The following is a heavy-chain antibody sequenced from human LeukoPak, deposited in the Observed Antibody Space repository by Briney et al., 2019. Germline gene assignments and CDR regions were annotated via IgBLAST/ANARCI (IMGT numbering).Heavy chain of an antibody. CDR3: AKGPLSHFDS. V-gene: IGHV3-23*01. Sequence: GGSLRLSCAASGFTFSSYGMSWVRQTPGKGLEWVSTISGSGDSTYYADSVKGRFTISRDNSKNTLYLQMNSLRAEDTAVYYCAKGPLSHFDSWGQGTLVTVSS. D-gene: IGHD2/OR15-2a*01. CDR1: GFTFSSYG. CDR2: ISGSGDST. J-gene: IGHJ4*02.